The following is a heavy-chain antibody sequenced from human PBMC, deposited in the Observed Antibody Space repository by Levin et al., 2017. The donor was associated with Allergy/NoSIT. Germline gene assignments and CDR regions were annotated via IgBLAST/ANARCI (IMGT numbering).Heavy chain of an antibody. CDR3: AKVLGLRRLDQSLDY. CDR2: ISYDGSNK. CDR1: GFTFSSYG. J-gene: IGHJ4*02. D-gene: IGHD6-19*01. V-gene: IGHV3-30*18. Sequence: GGSLRLSCAASGFTFSSYGMHWVRQAPGKGLEWVAVISYDGSNKYYADSVKGRFTISRDNSKNTLYLQMNSLRAEDTAVYYCAKVLGLRRLDQSLDYWGQGTLVTVSS.